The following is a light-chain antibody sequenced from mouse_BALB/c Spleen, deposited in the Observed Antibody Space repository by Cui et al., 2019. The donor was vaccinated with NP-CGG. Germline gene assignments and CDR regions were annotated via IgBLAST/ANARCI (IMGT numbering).Light chain of an antibody. CDR2: GTN. V-gene: IGLV1*01. J-gene: IGLJ1*01. Sequence: QAVVSQESAVTTSPGETVTLTCRSNTGAVTTSNYANWVQENPDHLFTGLIGGTNNRAPGVPARFSGSLIGDKAALTITGAQTEDEAIYFCALWYSNHWVVGGGTKLTVL. CDR3: ALWYSNHWV. CDR1: TGAVTTSNY.